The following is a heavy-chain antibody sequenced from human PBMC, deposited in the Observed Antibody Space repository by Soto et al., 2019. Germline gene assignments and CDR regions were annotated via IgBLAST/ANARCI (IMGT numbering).Heavy chain of an antibody. J-gene: IGHJ6*02. D-gene: IGHD3-22*01. V-gene: IGHV3-74*01. CDR3: VRVIGHYGMDV. Sequence: EVQLVESGGGLVQPGGSLRLSCVASGFIFSNCWMNWVRQAPGMGLVWVSHINSDGSSTTYAGDVKGRFTNSRDNAKNTLYLQMISLRAEDTAVYYCVRVIGHYGMDVWGRGTTVTVSS. CDR1: GFIFSNCW. CDR2: INSDGSST.